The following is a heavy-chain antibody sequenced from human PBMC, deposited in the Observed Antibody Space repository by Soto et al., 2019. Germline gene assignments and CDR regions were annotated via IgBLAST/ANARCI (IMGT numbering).Heavy chain of an antibody. Sequence: QLQLQESGPGLVRPSGTLSLTCAVSGGFTSTNNWWSWVRQPPGKGLEWIGDAYHSGSTEYNPSRKSRGSISVDKSKNQISLTLTSATAADTAVYYCARSPPSSYYGGSGTFDYWGQGTLVTVSS. CDR2: AYHSGST. CDR1: GGFTSTNNW. CDR3: ARSPPSSYYGGSGTFDY. J-gene: IGHJ4*02. D-gene: IGHD3-10*01. V-gene: IGHV4-4*02.